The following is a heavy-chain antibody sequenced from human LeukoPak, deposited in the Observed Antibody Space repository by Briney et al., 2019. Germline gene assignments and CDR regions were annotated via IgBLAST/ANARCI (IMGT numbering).Heavy chain of an antibody. CDR1: GGTFSSYA. CDR3: ARSDAAMVPLYYGMDV. Sequence: ASVKVSCKASGGTFSSYAISWVRQAPGQGLEWMGWISAYNGNTNYAQKLQGRVTMTTDTSTSTAYMELRSLRSDDTAVYYCARSDAAMVPLYYGMDVWGQGTTVTVSS. CDR2: ISAYNGNT. V-gene: IGHV1-18*01. J-gene: IGHJ6*02. D-gene: IGHD5-18*01.